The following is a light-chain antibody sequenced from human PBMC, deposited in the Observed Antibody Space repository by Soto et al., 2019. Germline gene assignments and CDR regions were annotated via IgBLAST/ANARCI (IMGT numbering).Light chain of an antibody. Sequence: QSVLTQPPSVSGAPGQRVTISCTGSSSNIGAGYDVHWYQQLPGTAPKLLIYGNSNRPSGVPDRFSGSKSGTSASLAITGLQAEDEGDYYCQSYDSSLSGWVFGGGTQLTLL. CDR1: SSNIGAGYD. J-gene: IGLJ3*02. CDR3: QSYDSSLSGWV. CDR2: GNS. V-gene: IGLV1-40*01.